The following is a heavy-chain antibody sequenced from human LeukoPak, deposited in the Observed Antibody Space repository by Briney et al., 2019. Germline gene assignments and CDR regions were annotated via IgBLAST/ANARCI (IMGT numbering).Heavy chain of an antibody. CDR3: ARGEQWLANYGMDV. Sequence: GGSLRLSCAASGFSVSSNYMSWVRQAPGKGLEWVSVIYSGGSTYYADSVKGRFTISRDNAKNSLYLQMNSLRAEDTAVYYCARGEQWLANYGMDVWGQGTTVTVSS. D-gene: IGHD6-19*01. V-gene: IGHV3-53*01. CDR2: IYSGGST. CDR1: GFSVSSNY. J-gene: IGHJ6*02.